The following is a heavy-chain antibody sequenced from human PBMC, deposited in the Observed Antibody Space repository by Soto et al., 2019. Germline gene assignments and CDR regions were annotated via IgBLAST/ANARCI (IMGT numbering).Heavy chain of an antibody. CDR2: INPKSGGT. V-gene: IGHV1-2*02. D-gene: IGHD2-21*01. Sequence: ASVKVSCKASGYSFTDYYLHWVRQAPGQGLQWMGWINPKSGGTKYAHSFQGRVTMTSDTSITTAYMELRRLRSDDTAVYFCAREFVVKTLLNPGSLHFDTWGLGSLVTVS. CDR1: GYSFTDYY. J-gene: IGHJ4*02. CDR3: AREFVVKTLLNPGSLHFDT.